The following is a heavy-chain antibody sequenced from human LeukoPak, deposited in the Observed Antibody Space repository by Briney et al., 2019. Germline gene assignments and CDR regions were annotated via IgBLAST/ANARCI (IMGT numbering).Heavy chain of an antibody. CDR3: AKDNSDYYDSSGYYVN. CDR2: ISWNSGSI. Sequence: PGGSLRLSCAASGFTFDDNAMHWVRQAPGKGLEWVSGISWNSGSIGYADSVKGRFTISRDNATNSLYLQMNSLRAEDTALYYCAKDNSDYYDSSGYYVNWGQGTLVTVSS. CDR1: GFTFDDNA. D-gene: IGHD3-22*01. J-gene: IGHJ4*02. V-gene: IGHV3-9*01.